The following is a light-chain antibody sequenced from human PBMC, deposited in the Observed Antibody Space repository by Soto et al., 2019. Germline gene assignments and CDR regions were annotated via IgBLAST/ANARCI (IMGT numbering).Light chain of an antibody. CDR2: GNS. CDR1: SSNIGAGYD. Sequence: QSVLTRPPSVSGAPGQRVTLSCTGSSSNIGAGYDVHWYQQLPGTAPKLLIYGNSNRPSVVPDRFSGSKSGTSASLAITGLQAEDEADYYCQSYDSSLSGYVVFGGGTKLTVL. V-gene: IGLV1-40*01. J-gene: IGLJ2*01. CDR3: QSYDSSLSGYVV.